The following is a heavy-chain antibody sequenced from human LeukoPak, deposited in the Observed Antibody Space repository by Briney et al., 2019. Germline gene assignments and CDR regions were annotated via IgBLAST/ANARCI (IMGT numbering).Heavy chain of an antibody. Sequence: PGGSLRLSCAASGFTFSSYGMHWVRQAPGKGLEWVAVIWYDGSNKYYADSVKGRFTISGDNSKNTLYLQMNSLRAEDTAVYYCGKGVEDWNYDYYGMDVWGQGTTVTVSS. J-gene: IGHJ6*02. CDR2: IWYDGSNK. V-gene: IGHV3-33*06. D-gene: IGHD1-1*01. CDR3: GKGVEDWNYDYYGMDV. CDR1: GFTFSSYG.